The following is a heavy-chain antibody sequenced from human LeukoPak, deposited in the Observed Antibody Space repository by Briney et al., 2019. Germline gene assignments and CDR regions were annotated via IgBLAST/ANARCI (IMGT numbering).Heavy chain of an antibody. V-gene: IGHV3-30*02. Sequence: GGSLRLACAASGFTFSSYGMHWVRQAPGKGLEWVAFIRYDGSNKYYADSVKGRFTISRDNSKNTLYLQMNSLRDEDTAVYYCAAGEDDYWGQGTLVAVSS. CDR1: GFTFSSYG. J-gene: IGHJ4*02. CDR3: AAGEDDY. D-gene: IGHD3-16*01. CDR2: IRYDGSNK.